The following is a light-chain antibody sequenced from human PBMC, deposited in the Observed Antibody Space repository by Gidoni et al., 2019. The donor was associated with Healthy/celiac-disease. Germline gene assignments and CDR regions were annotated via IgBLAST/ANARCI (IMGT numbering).Light chain of an antibody. Sequence: QSALTQPASVSGSPEQSITLSCTGTSSDVGGYNYVSWYQQHPGKAPKLMIYDVSNRPSGVSKRFSGSKSGNTASLTISGLQAEDEADYYCSSYTSSSTQVFGTGTKVTVL. CDR3: SSYTSSSTQV. CDR1: SSDVGGYNY. CDR2: DVS. V-gene: IGLV2-14*01. J-gene: IGLJ1*01.